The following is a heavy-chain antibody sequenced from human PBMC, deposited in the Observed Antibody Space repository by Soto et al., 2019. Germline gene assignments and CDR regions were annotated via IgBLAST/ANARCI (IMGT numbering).Heavy chain of an antibody. CDR3: ALGESYFYGMDV. CDR2: IYYSGST. Sequence: PSETLSLTCTVSGGSISSSSYYWGWIRQPPGKGLEWIGSIYYSGSTYYDPSLKSRVTISVDTSKNQFSLKLSSVTAADTAVYYCALGESYFYGMDVWGQGTTVTVS. D-gene: IGHD3-10*01. V-gene: IGHV4-39*01. CDR1: GGSISSSSYY. J-gene: IGHJ6*02.